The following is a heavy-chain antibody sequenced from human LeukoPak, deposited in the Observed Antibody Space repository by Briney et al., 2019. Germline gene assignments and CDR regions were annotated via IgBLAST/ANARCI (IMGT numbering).Heavy chain of an antibody. Sequence: ASVTVSCKASGYTFTSYDINWVRQAPGQGLEWMGWMNPNSGNTGYAQKFQGRVTMTRNTSISTAYMELSSLRSEDTAVYYCARALTYGDYVDYWGQGTLVTVSS. J-gene: IGHJ4*02. CDR3: ARALTYGDYVDY. V-gene: IGHV1-8*01. CDR2: MNPNSGNT. D-gene: IGHD4-17*01. CDR1: GYTFTSYD.